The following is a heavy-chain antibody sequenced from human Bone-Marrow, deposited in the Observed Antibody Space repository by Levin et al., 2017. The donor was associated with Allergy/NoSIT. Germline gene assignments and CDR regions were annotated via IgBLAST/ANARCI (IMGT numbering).Heavy chain of an antibody. CDR3: AKQISREGY. CDR1: GLTFSNYW. V-gene: IGHV3-7*01. J-gene: IGHJ4*02. D-gene: IGHD1-26*01. CDR2: INEDGSEK. Sequence: QTGGSLRLSCVVSGLTFSNYWMTWARQASGKGLEWVASINEDGSEKYYVDSVKGRFTISRDNAKNSLYLQMNNLRVEDTAVYYCAKQISREGYWGQGTLVTVSS.